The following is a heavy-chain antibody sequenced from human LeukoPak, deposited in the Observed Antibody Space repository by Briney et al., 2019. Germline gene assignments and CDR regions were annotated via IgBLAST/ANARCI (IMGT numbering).Heavy chain of an antibody. CDR1: GFTFRSYG. CDR2: ISDEGTKK. D-gene: IGHD3-9*01. CDR3: AKEQPMTGRGYYFDY. Sequence: GRSLRLSCVASGFTFRSYGMHWGRQAPGKGLEWVTVISDEGTKKYYADSVKGRFSISRDNSENTLYLQMNSLRSEDTAVYYCAKEQPMTGRGYYFDYWGLGTLVTVSS. V-gene: IGHV3-30*18. J-gene: IGHJ4*02.